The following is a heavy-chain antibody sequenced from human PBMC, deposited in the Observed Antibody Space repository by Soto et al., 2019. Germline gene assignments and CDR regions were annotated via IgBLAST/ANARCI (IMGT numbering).Heavy chain of an antibody. J-gene: IGHJ4*02. Sequence: QVQLQESGPGLVKPSETLSLTCTVSGGSVSSPTYYWSWIRQPPGKGLEWIGYVHYSENTNYNPSLKGRVAMSVDTSQNQFSLDLSSVTAADTAIYYCARRSWSGSSWYYFDYWGRGTLVTVSS. CDR1: GGSVSSPTYY. D-gene: IGHD6-13*01. V-gene: IGHV4-61*01. CDR2: VHYSENT. CDR3: ARRSWSGSSWYYFDY.